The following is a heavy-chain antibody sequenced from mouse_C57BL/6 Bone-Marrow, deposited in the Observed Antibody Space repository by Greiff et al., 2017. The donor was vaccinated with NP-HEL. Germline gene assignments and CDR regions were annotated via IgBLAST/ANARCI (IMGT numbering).Heavy chain of an antibody. D-gene: IGHD1-1*01. CDR3: ATITTVVATPV. Sequence: VQRVESGAELARPGASVKLSCKASGYTFTSYGISWVKQRTGQGLEWIGEIYPRSGNTYYNEKFKGKATLTADKSSSTAYMELRNLTSEDSAVYFCATITTVVATPVWGTGTTVTVSS. V-gene: IGHV1-81*01. CDR2: IYPRSGNT. CDR1: GYTFTSYG. J-gene: IGHJ1*03.